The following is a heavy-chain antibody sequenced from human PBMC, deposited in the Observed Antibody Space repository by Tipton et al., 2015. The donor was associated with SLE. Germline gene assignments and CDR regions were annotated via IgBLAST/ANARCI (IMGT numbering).Heavy chain of an antibody. CDR2: INYSGST. J-gene: IGHJ5*02. V-gene: IGHV4-34*01. CDR1: GGSFSGYH. D-gene: IGHD3-3*01. CDR3: ARGGSVFGVVLNWFDP. Sequence: TLSLTCTIYGGSFSGYHWSWIRQPPGKGLEWIGEINYSGSTNYNPSLKSRVTISLDKSKNQFSLKLSSVTAADTAVYYCARGGSVFGVVLNWFDPWGQGTLVTVSS.